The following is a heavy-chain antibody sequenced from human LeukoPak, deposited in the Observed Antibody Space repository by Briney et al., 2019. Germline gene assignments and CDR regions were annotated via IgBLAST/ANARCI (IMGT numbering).Heavy chain of an antibody. CDR2: INPNSGGT. CDR1: GYTFTSYG. CDR3: ARAARPNYYYYMDV. V-gene: IGHV1-2*02. D-gene: IGHD6-6*01. J-gene: IGHJ6*03. Sequence: ASVKVSCKASGYTFTSYGISWVRQAPGQGLEWMGWINPNSGGTNYAQKFQGRVTMTRDTSISTAYMELSRLRSDDTAVYYCARAARPNYYYYMDVWGKGTTVTVSS.